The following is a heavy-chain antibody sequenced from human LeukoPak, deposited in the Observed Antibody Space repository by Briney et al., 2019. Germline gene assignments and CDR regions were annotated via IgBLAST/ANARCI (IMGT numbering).Heavy chain of an antibody. V-gene: IGHV3-49*03. J-gene: IGHJ4*02. CDR3: TRDEGDIVVVPADYVDY. D-gene: IGHD2-2*01. CDR2: IRSKSYGGTT. CDR1: GFTFGDYA. Sequence: PGGSLRLSRTAAGFTFGDYAMSWFRQAPGKGLEWVGFIRSKSYGGTTEYAASVKGRFTISRDDSKSIAYLQMNSLKTEDTAVYYCTRDEGDIVVVPADYVDYWGQGTLVTVSS.